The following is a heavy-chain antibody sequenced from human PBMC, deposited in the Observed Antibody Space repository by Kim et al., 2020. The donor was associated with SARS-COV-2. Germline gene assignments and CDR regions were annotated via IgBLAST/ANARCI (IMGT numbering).Heavy chain of an antibody. CDR1: GFTFSTNA. Sequence: GGSLRLSCAASGFTFSTNAMGWVRQAPGRGLEWVSSISGTGGSTFYADSVSGRFTISRDISKSTLYLQMNSLRAEDTALYYCAKDVWGYSGMDVWGQGTAVTVSS. CDR3: AKDVWGYSGMDV. J-gene: IGHJ6*02. V-gene: IGHV3-23*01. CDR2: ISGTGGST. D-gene: IGHD5-18*01.